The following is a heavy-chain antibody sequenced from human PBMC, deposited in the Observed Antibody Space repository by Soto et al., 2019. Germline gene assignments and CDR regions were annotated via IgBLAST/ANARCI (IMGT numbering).Heavy chain of an antibody. J-gene: IGHJ4*02. CDR3: ANDLRIAVAGTDPFDS. V-gene: IGHV3-30*18. CDR1: GFSFSSYG. D-gene: IGHD6-19*01. CDR2: ISYDVTNK. Sequence: QVQLVESGGGVVQPGRSLRLSCAASGFSFSSYGMHWVRQAPGKGLEWVAVISYDVTNKYYADSVKGRFTISRDNSKNTLYLQVNSLRAEDTAVYYGANDLRIAVAGTDPFDSWGQGTLVTVSS.